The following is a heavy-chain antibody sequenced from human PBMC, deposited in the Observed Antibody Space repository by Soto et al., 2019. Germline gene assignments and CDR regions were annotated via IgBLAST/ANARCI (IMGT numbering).Heavy chain of an antibody. V-gene: IGHV4-34*01. Sequence: QVQLQQWGAGLLKPSETLSLTCAVYGGSFSGYQWSWIRQTPGKGLEWIGEINDSGNINYNPSLKSRVTILLDTPKKQISLKLSSVTAADSAVYYCARGLILWFGELSRRGGYYDCMDVWGKGTTVTVSS. CDR2: INDSGNI. J-gene: IGHJ6*03. D-gene: IGHD3-10*01. CDR1: GGSFSGYQ. CDR3: ARGLILWFGELSRRGGYYDCMDV.